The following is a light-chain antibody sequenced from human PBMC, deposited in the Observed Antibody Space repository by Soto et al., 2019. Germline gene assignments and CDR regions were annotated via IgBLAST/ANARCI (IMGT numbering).Light chain of an antibody. CDR3: QQYTTDWT. J-gene: IGKJ1*01. Sequence: DIQITQSPSTLSASVGARVTMTCRASQSVSNWLAWYQQKPGKAPKLLIYDASTLEGGVPSRFSGSGAGTECTLTISSLQPDDYATYYCQQYTTDWTFGQGTKVEIK. CDR2: DAS. V-gene: IGKV1-5*01. CDR1: QSVSNW.